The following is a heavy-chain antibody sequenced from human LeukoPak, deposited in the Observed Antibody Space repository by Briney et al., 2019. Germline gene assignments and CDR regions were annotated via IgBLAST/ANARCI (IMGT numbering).Heavy chain of an antibody. V-gene: IGHV4-38-2*02. CDR1: GYSISSHYY. D-gene: IGHD1-26*01. Sequence: SETLSLTCTVSGYSISSHYYWAWIRQPPWKGLEWIGNFYHSGSTYYNPSLKSRVTMSVDTSKNQFSLKLSSVTAADTAVYYCARSSGSLFDYWGQGTLVTVSS. CDR3: ARSSGSLFDY. J-gene: IGHJ4*02. CDR2: FYHSGST.